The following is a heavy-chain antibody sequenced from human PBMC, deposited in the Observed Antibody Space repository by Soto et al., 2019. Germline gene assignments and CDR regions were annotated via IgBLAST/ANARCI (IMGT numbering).Heavy chain of an antibody. CDR2: FIAMLGTP. D-gene: IGHD5-18*01. Sequence: SVKVSCKASGGTFGGQGIAWVRQPPGQGLEWMGGFIAMLGTPTYAKKVQGRATISADESLTSSYLELRSLRSEDTGVYFCARGAMANFDYWGQGTVVTVSS. V-gene: IGHV1-69*13. CDR1: GGTFGGQG. J-gene: IGHJ4*02. CDR3: ARGAMANFDY.